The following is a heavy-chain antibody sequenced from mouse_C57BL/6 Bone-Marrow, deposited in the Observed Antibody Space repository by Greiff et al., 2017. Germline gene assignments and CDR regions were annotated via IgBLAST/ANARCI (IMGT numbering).Heavy chain of an antibody. CDR1: GFTFSSYG. V-gene: IGHV5-6*01. Sequence: EVQLVESGGDLVKPGGSLKLSCAASGFTFSSYGMSWVRPTPDKRLAWVATISSGGSYTYYPDSVKGRFTISRDNAKNTLYLQMSSLKSEDTAMYYCAVYDYDVEVAWFAYWGQGTLVTVSA. CDR3: AVYDYDVEVAWFAY. CDR2: ISSGGSYT. J-gene: IGHJ3*01. D-gene: IGHD2-4*01.